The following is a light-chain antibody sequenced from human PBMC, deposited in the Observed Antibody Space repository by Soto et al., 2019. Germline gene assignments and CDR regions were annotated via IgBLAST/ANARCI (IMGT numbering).Light chain of an antibody. CDR2: KAS. J-gene: IGKJ4*01. Sequence: QMTQSPSSLSASVGDRVSITCRASQSISEWLAWYQQKPGKAPKLLIYKASILQSGVPSRFSGSGSGTEFTLTMSGLQPDDFATYYCHQLSTSVFTFGGGTKVEIK. CDR3: HQLSTSVFT. V-gene: IGKV1-5*03. CDR1: QSISEW.